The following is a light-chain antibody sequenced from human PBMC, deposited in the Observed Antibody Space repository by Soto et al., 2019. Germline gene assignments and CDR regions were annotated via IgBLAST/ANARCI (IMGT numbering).Light chain of an antibody. CDR3: QQYGSSPLVT. J-gene: IGKJ5*01. CDR2: GAS. V-gene: IGKV3-20*01. Sequence: EIVLTQSPGTLSLSPGERATLSCRASQSVSSSYLAWYQQKPGQAPRLLIYGASSRATGIPDRFSGSGSGTDFTLTISRLETEHFAVYYCQQYGSSPLVTFGQGTRLEIK. CDR1: QSVSSSY.